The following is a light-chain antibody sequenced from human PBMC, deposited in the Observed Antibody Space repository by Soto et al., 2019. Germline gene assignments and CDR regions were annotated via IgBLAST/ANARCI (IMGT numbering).Light chain of an antibody. J-gene: IGKJ4*01. V-gene: IGKV1-6*01. CDR3: LQDYDYPLT. Sequence: AIQITQSPSSLSASVGDRVTITCRASQGMGNDLGWYQQKPGKAPNLLIYAASTLQSGVPSRFSGSGSGTAFTHTISSLQPEDFATYYCLQDYDYPLTVGGGNKVLIQ. CDR1: QGMGND. CDR2: AAS.